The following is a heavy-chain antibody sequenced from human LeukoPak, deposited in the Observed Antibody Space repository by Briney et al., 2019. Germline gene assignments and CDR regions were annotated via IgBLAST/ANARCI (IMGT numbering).Heavy chain of an antibody. CDR1: GYTFTSYD. J-gene: IGHJ4*02. V-gene: IGHV1-8*01. CDR3: ARERELLRGSFDY. D-gene: IGHD1-26*01. CDR2: MNPNSGNT. Sequence: GASVRVSRKASGYTFTSYDINWVRQATGQGLEWMGWMNPNSGNTGYAQKFQGRVTMTRNTSISTAYMELSSLKSEDTAVYYCARERELLRGSFDYWGQGTLVTVSS.